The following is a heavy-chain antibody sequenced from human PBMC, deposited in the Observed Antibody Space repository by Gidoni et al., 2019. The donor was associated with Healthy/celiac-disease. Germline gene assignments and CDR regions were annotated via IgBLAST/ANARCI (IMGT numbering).Heavy chain of an antibody. J-gene: IGHJ4*02. D-gene: IGHD1-26*01. CDR3: ARREN. V-gene: IGHV4-39*01. Sequence: QLQLQESGPGLVKPSEPMSLTCTVSGGSISSSSYYWGGIRQPPGKGLEGIGSIYYSGSTSYNPSLKSRVTISVDTSKNQFSLKLSSVTAAATAVYYWARRENWGQGTLVTVSS. CDR2: IYYSGST. CDR1: GGSISSSSYY.